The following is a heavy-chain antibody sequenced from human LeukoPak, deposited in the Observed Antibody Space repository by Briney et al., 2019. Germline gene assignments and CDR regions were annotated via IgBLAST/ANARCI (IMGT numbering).Heavy chain of an antibody. V-gene: IGHV3-11*01. CDR1: GFTFSDYY. CDR3: ARTWGFGELLCR. J-gene: IGHJ4*02. D-gene: IGHD3-10*01. CDR2: ISSSGSTI. Sequence: GGSLRLSCAASGFTFSDYYMSWIRQAPGQGLELVSYISSSGSTIYYADSVKGRFTISRDNAKNSLYLQMNSLRAEDTAVYYCARTWGFGELLCRWGQGTLVTVST.